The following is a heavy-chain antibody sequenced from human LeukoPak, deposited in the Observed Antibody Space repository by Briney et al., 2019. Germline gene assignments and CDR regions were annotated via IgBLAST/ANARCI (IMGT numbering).Heavy chain of an antibody. CDR2: ISYDGSNK. CDR1: GFTFSSYG. V-gene: IGHV3-30*18. J-gene: IGHJ4*02. D-gene: IGHD7-27*01. Sequence: GGSLRLSCAASGFTFSSYGMHWVRQAPGKGLEWVAVISYDGSNKYYADSVKGRFTNSRENSKITLYLQMNSLRADATAVYYCAKAGDLDYWGQGTLVTVSS. CDR3: AKAGDLDY.